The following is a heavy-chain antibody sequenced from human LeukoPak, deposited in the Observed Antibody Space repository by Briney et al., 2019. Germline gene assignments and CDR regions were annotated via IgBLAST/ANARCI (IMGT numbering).Heavy chain of an antibody. CDR2: INPKSGGK. CDR3: ARGTISYYYDSNGYYKSYYYGMDV. D-gene: IGHD3-22*01. J-gene: IGHJ6*02. Sequence: GASVKVSCKASGYTFTGYYMHWVRQAPGQGLEWMGWINPKSGGKIYAQKFQGRVTMNWDTSISTAYMELSRLRSDDTALYYCARGTISYYYDSNGYYKSYYYGMDVWGQGTTVTVSS. V-gene: IGHV1-2*02. CDR1: GYTFTGYY.